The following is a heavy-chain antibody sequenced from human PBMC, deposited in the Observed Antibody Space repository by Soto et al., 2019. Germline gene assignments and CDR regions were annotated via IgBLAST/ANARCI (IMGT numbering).Heavy chain of an antibody. D-gene: IGHD3-22*01. CDR2: IRAYNGNT. J-gene: IGHJ4*02. CDR3: ARAGQYYDSSGYAN. V-gene: IGHV1-18*01. Sequence: QVKLVQSGTEVKQPGASMKVSCKASGYSFATSGISWVRQAPGQGLEWMGWIRAYNGNTNYDQKLQDRVTMTTDTSTITAYLVLRNVRSDDTAVYYCARAGQYYDSSGYANWGQGTLVTVSS. CDR1: GYSFATSG.